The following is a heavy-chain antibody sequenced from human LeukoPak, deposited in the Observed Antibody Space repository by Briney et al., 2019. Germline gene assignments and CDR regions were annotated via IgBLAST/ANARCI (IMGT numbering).Heavy chain of an antibody. CDR1: GFSFSSHW. V-gene: IGHV3-74*01. CDR2: INQDGSNT. J-gene: IGHJ4*02. CDR3: ARDLHWGASDY. D-gene: IGHD1-26*01. Sequence: GGTLRLSCAASGFSFSSHWMHWVRQVPGKGLVWVSRINQDGSNTFYADSVKGRFTTSRDNAKNTPYLQMNSLGVEDTAVYYCARDLHWGASDYWGQGTLVTVSS.